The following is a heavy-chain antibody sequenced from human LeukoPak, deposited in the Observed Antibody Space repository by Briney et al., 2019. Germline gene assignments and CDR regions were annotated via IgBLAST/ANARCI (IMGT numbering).Heavy chain of an antibody. V-gene: IGHV1-18*01. D-gene: IGHD3-9*01. CDR3: ARRVEYYDILTGYYNPVDFDY. Sequence: VASVKVSCKASGYTFTSYGISWVRQAPGQGLEWMGWISAYNGNTNYAQKLQGRVTMTTDTSTSTAYMELRSLRSDDTAVYYCARRVEYYDILTGYYNPVDFDYWGQGTLVTVSS. CDR1: GYTFTSYG. J-gene: IGHJ4*02. CDR2: ISAYNGNT.